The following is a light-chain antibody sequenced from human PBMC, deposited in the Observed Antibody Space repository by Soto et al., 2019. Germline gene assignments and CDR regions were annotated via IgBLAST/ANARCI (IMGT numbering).Light chain of an antibody. J-gene: IGKJ2*01. Sequence: DIVMTQSPDSLAVSLGERATINCKSSQSVLYSSNNKNYLAWYKQKPGQPPNLLISWSSTRESGVPDRFSGSGSVTDFTLTISSLQAEDVAVYYCQQYYSAPYTFGQGTKLEIK. CDR3: QQYYSAPYT. CDR2: WSS. CDR1: QSVLYSSNNKNY. V-gene: IGKV4-1*01.